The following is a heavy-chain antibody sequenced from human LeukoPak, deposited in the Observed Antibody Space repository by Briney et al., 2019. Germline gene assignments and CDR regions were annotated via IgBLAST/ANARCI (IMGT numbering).Heavy chain of an antibody. CDR2: IDWDDAK. D-gene: IGHD1-26*01. CDR3: ARTSGAANFDY. Sequence: SGPTLVKPTQTLTLTCTFSGFSLSTTGMRVSWIRQPPGKALEWLARIDWDDAKFYSTSLKTRLTIFKDTSKDQVVLTMTNMDPVDTATYYCARTSGAANFDYWGQGSLVTVSS. CDR1: GFSLSTTGMR. V-gene: IGHV2-70*04. J-gene: IGHJ4*02.